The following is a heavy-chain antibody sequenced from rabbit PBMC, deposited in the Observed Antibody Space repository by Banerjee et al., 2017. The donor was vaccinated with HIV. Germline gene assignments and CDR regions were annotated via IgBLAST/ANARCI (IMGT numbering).Heavy chain of an antibody. Sequence: QSLEESGGGLVKPGASLTLTCTASGFSFSSSYYMCWVRQAPGKGLELVACIYIDTDSTYYASWAKGRFTITKTSSTTVTLQMTSLTAADTATYFCAREIQYSGWALNLWGPGTLVTVS. CDR3: AREIQYSGWALNL. CDR2: IYIDTDST. V-gene: IGHV1S40*01. D-gene: IGHD4-1*01. CDR1: GFSFSSSYY. J-gene: IGHJ4*01.